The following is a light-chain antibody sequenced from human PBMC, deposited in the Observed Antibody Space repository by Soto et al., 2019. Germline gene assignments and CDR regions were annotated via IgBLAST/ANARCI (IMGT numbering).Light chain of an antibody. CDR1: KNDIGVYDF. CDR3: CSYAGSYTYV. Sequence: QSVLTQPPSASGSPGQSVTISCTGTKNDIGVYDFVSWYQQHPGKAPKLMIYDVSKRPSGVPDRFSGSKSGNTASLTISGLQAEDEADYYCCSYAGSYTYVFGTGTKVTV. J-gene: IGLJ1*01. V-gene: IGLV2-11*01. CDR2: DVS.